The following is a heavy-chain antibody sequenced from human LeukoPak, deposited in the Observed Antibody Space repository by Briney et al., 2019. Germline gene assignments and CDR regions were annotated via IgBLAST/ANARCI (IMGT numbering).Heavy chain of an antibody. CDR3: ARELWVLAGTRGGAFDI. CDR2: INPNTGVT. V-gene: IGHV1-2*02. Sequence: ASVKVSCKASGYTFTGYYMHWVRQAPGQGLEWMGWINPNTGVTNYTQKFQGRVTLTRDTSIITAYMELSSLRSDDTAVYYCARELWVLAGTRGGAFDIWGQGTMVAVSS. D-gene: IGHD1-1*01. J-gene: IGHJ3*02. CDR1: GYTFTGYY.